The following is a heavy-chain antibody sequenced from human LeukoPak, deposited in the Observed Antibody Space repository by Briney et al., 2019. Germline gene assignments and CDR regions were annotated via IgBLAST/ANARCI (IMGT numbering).Heavy chain of an antibody. Sequence: GGSLRLSCAAPGFTFSSYSMNWVRQAPGKGLEWVSSISSSSSYIYYADSVKGRFTISRDNAKNSLYLQMNSLRAEDTAVYYCARGDSSGWSYFDYWGQGTLVTVSS. D-gene: IGHD6-19*01. V-gene: IGHV3-21*01. J-gene: IGHJ4*02. CDR3: ARGDSSGWSYFDY. CDR1: GFTFSSYS. CDR2: ISSSSSYI.